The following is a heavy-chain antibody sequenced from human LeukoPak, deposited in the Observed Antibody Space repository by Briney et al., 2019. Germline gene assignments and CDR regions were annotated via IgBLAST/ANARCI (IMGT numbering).Heavy chain of an antibody. CDR3: AREGIAAAYSYFDY. CDR1: GFTFSAYA. D-gene: IGHD6-13*01. V-gene: IGHV3-23*01. Sequence: GGSLRLSCAASGFTFSAYAMAWVRRAPGRGLEWVSTMALSGGPTHHTDSVKGRFTISRDDSKNTLYLQMNSLRAEDTAVYYCAREGIAAAYSYFDYWGQGTLVTVSS. CDR2: MALSGGPT. J-gene: IGHJ4*02.